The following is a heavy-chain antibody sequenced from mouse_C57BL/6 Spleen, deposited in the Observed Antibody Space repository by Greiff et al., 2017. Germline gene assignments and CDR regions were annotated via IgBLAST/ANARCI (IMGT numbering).Heavy chain of an antibody. CDR2: ISSGGSYT. J-gene: IGHJ1*03. V-gene: IGHV5-6*02. CDR3: ARPLNDYDDGWYFDV. D-gene: IGHD2-4*01. Sequence: EVMLVESGGDLVKPGGSLQLSCAASGFTFSSSGMSWVRQTPDKRLEWVATISSGGSYTYYPDSVKGRFTISRDNAKNTRDLQMSSLKSEDTAMYYCARPLNDYDDGWYFDVWGTGTTVTVSS. CDR1: GFTFSSSG.